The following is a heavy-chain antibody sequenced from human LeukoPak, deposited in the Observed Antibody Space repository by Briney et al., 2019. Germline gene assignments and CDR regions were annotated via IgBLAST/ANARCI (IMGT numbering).Heavy chain of an antibody. CDR2: IYYSGST. J-gene: IGHJ4*02. CDR1: GGSISSYY. V-gene: IGHV4-59*06. CDR3: ARVGGGTYYYDSSGYWFDY. D-gene: IGHD3-22*01. Sequence: SETLSLTCTVSGGSISSYYRSWIRQHPGKGLEWIGYIYYSGSTYYNPSLKSRVTISVDTSKNQFSLKLSSVTAADTAVYYCARVGGGTYYYDSSGYWFDYWGQGTLVTVSS.